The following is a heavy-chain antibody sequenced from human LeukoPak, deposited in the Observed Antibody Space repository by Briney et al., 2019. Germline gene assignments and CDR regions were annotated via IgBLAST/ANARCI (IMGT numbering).Heavy chain of an antibody. J-gene: IGHJ3*02. Sequence: SETLSLTCSFSGASISTAGYYWTWIRQPPGKGLEWIGYIYYSGSTNYNPSLKSRVTISVDTSKNQFSLKLSSVTAADTAVYYCARDSDYYDSSGQDAFDIWGQGTMVTVSS. CDR1: GASISTAGYY. CDR2: IYYSGST. V-gene: IGHV4-61*08. CDR3: ARDSDYYDSSGQDAFDI. D-gene: IGHD3-22*01.